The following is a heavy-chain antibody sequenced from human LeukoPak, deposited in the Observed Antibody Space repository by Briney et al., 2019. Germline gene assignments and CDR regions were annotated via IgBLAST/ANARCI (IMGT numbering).Heavy chain of an antibody. CDR3: ARYMHDYYYYHMDV. CDR1: ADSISSSDYY. V-gene: IGHV4-39*07. Sequence: SETLSLTCTVSADSISSSDYYWGWLRQPPGKGLEWIGSIFYSGSTYYNPSLKSRVTISVDTSKNQFSLKLSSVTAADTAVYYCARYMHDYYYYHMDVWGTGTTVTVSS. J-gene: IGHJ6*03. CDR2: IFYSGST. D-gene: IGHD2-2*01.